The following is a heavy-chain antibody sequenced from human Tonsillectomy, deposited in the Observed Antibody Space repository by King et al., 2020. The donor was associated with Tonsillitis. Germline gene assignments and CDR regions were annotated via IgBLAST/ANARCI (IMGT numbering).Heavy chain of an antibody. Sequence: QLVQSGGDLVEPGGSLRLSCAASGFTFSSYAMHWVRQAPGKGLEWVSYISTSSSIIFYADSVKGRFTISRDNANNSLYLQMNSMRAEDTAVYYCSSQSSVMDDHWGQGTLGTASS. CDR2: ISTSSSII. D-gene: IGHD2-8*01. V-gene: IGHV3-48*01. CDR1: GFTFSSYA. CDR3: SSQSSVMDDH. J-gene: IGHJ4*02.